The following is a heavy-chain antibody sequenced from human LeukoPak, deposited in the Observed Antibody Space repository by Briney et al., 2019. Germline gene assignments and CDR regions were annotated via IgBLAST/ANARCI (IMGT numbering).Heavy chain of an antibody. Sequence: GRSLRLSCAASGFTFSSYGMHWVRQAPGKGLEWVAVIWYDGSNKYYADSVKGRFTISRDNSKNTLYLQMNSLRAEDTAVYYCAKDWGSGYYYYYMDVWGKGTTVTVSS. CDR3: AKDWGSGYYYYYMDV. CDR1: GFTFSSYG. J-gene: IGHJ6*03. CDR2: IWYDGSNK. D-gene: IGHD3-10*01. V-gene: IGHV3-33*06.